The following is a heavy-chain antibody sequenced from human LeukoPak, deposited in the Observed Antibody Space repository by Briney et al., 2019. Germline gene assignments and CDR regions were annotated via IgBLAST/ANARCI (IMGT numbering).Heavy chain of an antibody. D-gene: IGHD3-3*01. J-gene: IGHJ6*03. CDR2: IYHSGST. V-gene: IGHV4-38-2*01. Sequence: SETLSLTCAVFGYSISSGYYWGWIRQPPGKGLECIGSIYHSGSTYYNPALSRGFTTSVDTSNNQFSLKLSSVTAADTAVYYCARQGITIFGVVIINYYYMDVWGKGTTVTVSS. CDR3: ARQGITIFGVVIINYYYMDV. CDR1: GYSISSGYY.